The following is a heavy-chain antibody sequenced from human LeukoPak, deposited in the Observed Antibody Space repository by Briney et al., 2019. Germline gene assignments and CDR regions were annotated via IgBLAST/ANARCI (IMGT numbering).Heavy chain of an antibody. CDR2: ISYDGSNK. CDR3: ARVLNYYDSSGYYFSY. V-gene: IGHV3-30-3*01. CDR1: GFTFSYYT. Sequence: GGSLRLSCAASGFTFSYYTMHWVRQAPGKGLEWVAVISYDGSNKYYADSVKGRFTISRDNSKNTLYLQMNSLRAEDTAVYYCARVLNYYDSSGYYFSYWGQGTLDTVSS. J-gene: IGHJ4*02. D-gene: IGHD3-22*01.